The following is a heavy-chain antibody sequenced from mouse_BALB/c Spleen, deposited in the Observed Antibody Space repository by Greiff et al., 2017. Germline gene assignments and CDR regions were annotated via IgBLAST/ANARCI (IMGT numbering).Heavy chain of an antibody. V-gene: IGHV2-9*02. CDR1: GFSLTSYG. Sequence: QVQLKESGPGLVAPSQSLSITCTVSGFSLTSYGVHWVRQPPGKGLEWLGVIWAGGSTNYNSALMSRLSISKDNSKSQVFLKMNSLQTDDTAMYYCARGIITTVDAMDYWGQGTSVTVSS. CDR2: IWAGGST. CDR3: ARGIITTVDAMDY. D-gene: IGHD1-1*01. J-gene: IGHJ4*01.